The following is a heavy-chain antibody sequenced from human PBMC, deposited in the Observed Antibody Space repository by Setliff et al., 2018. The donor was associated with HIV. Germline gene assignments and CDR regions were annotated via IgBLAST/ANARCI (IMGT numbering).Heavy chain of an antibody. V-gene: IGHV1-69*10. D-gene: IGHD3-22*01. CDR2: IIPFLGIA. CDR3: ARNRVPDSDYYYMDV. Sequence: ASVKVSCQASGGTFSRYPISWVRQAPGQGLEWMGGIIPFLGIANNAQKFQGRLTITADKSTSTAYMELSSLRSEDTAVYYCARNRVPDSDYYYMDVWGKGTTVTVSS. CDR1: GGTFSRYP. J-gene: IGHJ6*03.